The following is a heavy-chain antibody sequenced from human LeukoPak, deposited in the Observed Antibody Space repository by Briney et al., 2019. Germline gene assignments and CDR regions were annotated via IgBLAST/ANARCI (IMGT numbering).Heavy chain of an antibody. V-gene: IGHV4-61*01. Sequence: PSETLSLTCTVSGGSISSSSYYWSWIRQPPGKGLEWIGYIYYSGSTNYNPSLKSRVTISVDTSKNQFSLKLSSVTAADTAVYYCARGYCSGGSCYFSNWFDPWGQGTLVTVSS. D-gene: IGHD2-15*01. J-gene: IGHJ5*02. CDR1: GGSISSSSYY. CDR2: IYYSGST. CDR3: ARGYCSGGSCYFSNWFDP.